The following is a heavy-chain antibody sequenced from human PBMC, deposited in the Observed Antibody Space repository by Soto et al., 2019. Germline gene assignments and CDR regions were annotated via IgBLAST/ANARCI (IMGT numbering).Heavy chain of an antibody. Sequence: VHLVQSGAEVRKPGSSVKVSCKASGGTSSTYTISWVRQAPGQGLEWMGRIIAVLGITNYAQSFQGRVTITADKSTSTAYMELSSLRSVDTAVYYCAREEGTVTYDYWGQGTLVTVSS. CDR2: IIAVLGIT. V-gene: IGHV1-69*08. D-gene: IGHD4-17*01. J-gene: IGHJ4*02. CDR1: GGTSSTYT. CDR3: AREEGTVTYDY.